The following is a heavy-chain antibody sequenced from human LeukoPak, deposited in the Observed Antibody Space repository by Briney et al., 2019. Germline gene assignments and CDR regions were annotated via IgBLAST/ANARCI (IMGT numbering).Heavy chain of an antibody. CDR2: VHHSGST. Sequence: SETLSLTCAVSAYSISSGYYRGWIRPPPRKGLEWIGSVHHSGSTYYQPSLKSPLTISVDTSQNQFSLTLNSVAAADTAWYFRSRAHIVVVPIAISYWYFDIWGRGTLVSVSS. V-gene: IGHV4-38-2*01. J-gene: IGHJ2*01. D-gene: IGHD2-2*01. CDR1: AYSISSGYY. CDR3: SRAHIVVVPIAISYWYFDI.